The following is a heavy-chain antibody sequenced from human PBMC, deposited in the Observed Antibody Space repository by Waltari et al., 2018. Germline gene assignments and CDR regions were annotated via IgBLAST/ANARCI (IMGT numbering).Heavy chain of an antibody. CDR2: IIPIFGTA. CDR3: ARDRDPEWGGFDP. CDR1: GGTFSSSA. Sequence: QVQLVQSGAEVKKPGSSVQVSCKASGGTFSSSAISWVRQAPRQGLDWMGGIIPIFGTANYAQKFQGRVTITADESTSTAYMELSSLRSEDTAVYYCARDRDPEWGGFDPWGQGTLVTVSS. J-gene: IGHJ5*02. D-gene: IGHD3-10*01. V-gene: IGHV1-69*13.